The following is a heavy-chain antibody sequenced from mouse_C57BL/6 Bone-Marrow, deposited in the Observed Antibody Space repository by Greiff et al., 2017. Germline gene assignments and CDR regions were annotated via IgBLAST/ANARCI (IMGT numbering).Heavy chain of an antibody. CDR1: GYTFTSYW. CDR2: IDPSDSYT. D-gene: IGHD1-1*01. Sequence: QVQLQQPGAELVRPGTSVKLSCKASGYTFTSYWMHWVKQRPGQGLEWIGVIDPSDSYTNYKQKFKGKATLTVDTSSSTAYMQLSSLTSEDSAVYYCARFYYGSSYGMGYWGQGTSVTVSS. J-gene: IGHJ4*01. V-gene: IGHV1-59*01. CDR3: ARFYYGSSYGMGY.